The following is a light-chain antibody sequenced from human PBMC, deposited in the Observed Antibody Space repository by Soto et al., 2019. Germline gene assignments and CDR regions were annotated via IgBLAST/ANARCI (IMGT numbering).Light chain of an antibody. J-gene: IGKJ2*01. CDR1: QSVSSSH. CDR3: QHYGSSPRT. CDR2: GAS. Sequence: EIVLTQSPGTLSLSPGERATLSCMASQSVSSSHLAWYQQKPGQAPRLFMYGASNRATGIPDRFSGSGSGKDFTLSISRLEPEDFAVYYCQHYGSSPRTFGQGTKLEIK. V-gene: IGKV3-20*01.